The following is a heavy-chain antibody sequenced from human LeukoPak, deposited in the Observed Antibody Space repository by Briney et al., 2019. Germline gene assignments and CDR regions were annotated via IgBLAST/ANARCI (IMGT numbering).Heavy chain of an antibody. CDR2: ISYDGSNK. V-gene: IGHV3-30*18. CDR3: AKDQSWFGELLSYYFDY. J-gene: IGHJ4*02. Sequence: GGSLRLSCAASGFTFSSYGTHWVRQAPGKGLEWVAVISYDGSNKYYADSVKGRFTISRDNSKNTLYLQMNSLRAEDTAVYYCAKDQSWFGELLSYYFDYWGQGTLVTVSS. D-gene: IGHD3-10*01. CDR1: GFTFSSYG.